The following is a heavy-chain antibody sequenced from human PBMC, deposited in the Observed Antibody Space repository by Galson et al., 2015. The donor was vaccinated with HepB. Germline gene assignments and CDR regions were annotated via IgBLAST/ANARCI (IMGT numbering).Heavy chain of an antibody. CDR1: GYSFTSYW. CDR3: ARHMGYDSSGYYYVSDY. CDR2: IDPSDSYT. D-gene: IGHD3-22*01. V-gene: IGHV5-10-1*01. Sequence: QSGAEVKKPGESLRISCKGSGYSFTSYWISWVRQMPGEGLEWMGRIDPSDSYTNYSPSFQGHVTISADKSISTAYLQWSSLKASDTAMYYCARHMGYDSSGYYYVSDYWGQGTLVTVSS. J-gene: IGHJ4*02.